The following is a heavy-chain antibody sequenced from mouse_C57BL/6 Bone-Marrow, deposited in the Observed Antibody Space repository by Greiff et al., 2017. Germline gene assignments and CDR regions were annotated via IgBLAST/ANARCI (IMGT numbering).Heavy chain of an antibody. V-gene: IGHV1-52*01. J-gene: IGHJ3*01. CDR2: IDPSDSET. Sequence: QVQLQQPGAELVRPGSSVKLSCKASGYTFTSYWMHWVKQRPIQGLEWIGNIDPSDSETHYNQKFKDKATLTVDKSSSTAYMQLSSLTSEDSAVYYCARNYGYDRAWCAYWGQGTLVTVSA. CDR1: GYTFTSYW. CDR3: ARNYGYDRAWCAY. D-gene: IGHD2-2*01.